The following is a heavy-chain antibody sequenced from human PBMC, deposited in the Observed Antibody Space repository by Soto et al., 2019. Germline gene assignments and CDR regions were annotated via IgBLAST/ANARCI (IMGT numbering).Heavy chain of an antibody. CDR3: ARDQRYQLLYRTIGPGMDV. J-gene: IGHJ6*02. Sequence: QVQLVQSGAEVKKPGASVKVSCKASGYTFTSYGISWVRQAPGQGLEWMGWISAYNGNTNYAQKLQGRVTMTTDTSTSTAYMELRSLRSDDTAVYYCARDQRYQLLYRTIGPGMDVWGQGTPVTVSS. D-gene: IGHD2-2*02. V-gene: IGHV1-18*01. CDR1: GYTFTSYG. CDR2: ISAYNGNT.